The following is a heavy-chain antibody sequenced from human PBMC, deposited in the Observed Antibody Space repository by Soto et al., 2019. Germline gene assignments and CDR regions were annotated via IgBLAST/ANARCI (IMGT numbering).Heavy chain of an antibody. CDR3: AREENCSDGICYSEYFQR. CDR1: GYIFTAYS. V-gene: IGHV1-46*01. D-gene: IGHD2-15*01. Sequence: ASVKVSCKASGYIFTAYSMHWVRQAPGQGLEWMGVVNPSGGSTNYAQKFQGRITMTRDTSTSTVYMDLSSLTSEDTAVYYYAREENCSDGICYSEYFQRWGQGTLVTVSS. J-gene: IGHJ1*01. CDR2: VNPSGGST.